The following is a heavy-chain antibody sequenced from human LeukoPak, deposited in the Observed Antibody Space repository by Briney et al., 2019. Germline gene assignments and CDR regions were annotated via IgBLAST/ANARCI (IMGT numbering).Heavy chain of an antibody. J-gene: IGHJ6*02. CDR1: GFTFSSYS. CDR2: ISSSSSYI. V-gene: IGHV3-21*01. CDR3: ARVAIGGSYEASYYYYYGMDV. Sequence: GGSLRLSCAASGFTFSSYSMNWVRQAPGKGLEWVSSISSSSSYIYYADSVKGRFTISRDNAKNSLYLQMNSLRAEDTAVYYCARVAIGGSYEASYYYYYGMDVWGQGTTVTVSS. D-gene: IGHD1-26*01.